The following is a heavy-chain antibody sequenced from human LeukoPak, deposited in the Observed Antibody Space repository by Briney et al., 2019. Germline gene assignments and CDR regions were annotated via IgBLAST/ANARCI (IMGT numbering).Heavy chain of an antibody. V-gene: IGHV1-18*01. CDR1: GYTFTSYG. D-gene: IGHD3-9*01. CDR2: ISAYNGNT. J-gene: IGHJ3*02. Sequence: ASVKVSCKASGYTFTSYGISWVRQAPGQGLEWMGWISAYNGNTNYAQKLQGRVTMTTDTSTSTAYMELRSLRSDDTAVYYCARDSFDWLEYDAFDIWGQGTMVTVSS. CDR3: ARDSFDWLEYDAFDI.